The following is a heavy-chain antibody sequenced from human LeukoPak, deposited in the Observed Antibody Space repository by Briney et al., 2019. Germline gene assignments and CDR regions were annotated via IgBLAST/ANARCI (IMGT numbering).Heavy chain of an antibody. Sequence: PSETLSLTCAVYGGSFSGYYWSWIRQPPGKGLEWIGEINHSGSTNYNPSLKSRVTISVDTSKNQFSLKLSSVTAADTAVYYRARGLDIRGFDYWGQGTLVTVSS. D-gene: IGHD5-12*01. J-gene: IGHJ4*02. CDR1: GGSFSGYY. V-gene: IGHV4-34*01. CDR3: ARGLDIRGFDY. CDR2: INHSGST.